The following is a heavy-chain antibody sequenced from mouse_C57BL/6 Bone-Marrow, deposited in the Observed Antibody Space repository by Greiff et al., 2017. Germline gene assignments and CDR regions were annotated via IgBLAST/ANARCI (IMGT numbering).Heavy chain of an antibody. D-gene: IGHD1-1*01. CDR1: GYSITSDY. CDR2: ISYSGST. CDR3: ARNYGSSYGYWYFDV. Sequence: EVQGVESGPGLAKPSQTLSLTCSVTGYSITSDYWNWIRKFPGNKLEYMGYISYSGSTYYNPSLKSRISITRDTSKNQYYLQLNSVTTEDTATYYCARNYGSSYGYWYFDVWGTGTTVTVSS. V-gene: IGHV3-8*01. J-gene: IGHJ1*03.